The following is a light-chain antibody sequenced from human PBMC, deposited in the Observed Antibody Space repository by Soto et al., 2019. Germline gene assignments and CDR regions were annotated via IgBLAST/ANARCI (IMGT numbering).Light chain of an antibody. V-gene: IGLV1-44*01. J-gene: IGLJ3*02. CDR3: ATWSNSLTGWL. Sequence: QPVLTQPPSASGTPGQRVIISCSGSKSNIGDNPVNWFQQFPGTAPKLLIFSNDERPSGVPERFCGSKSGASASLAIRGLQSDDGCDYHWATWSNSLTGWLFGGGTDLTV. CDR1: KSNIGDNP. CDR2: SND.